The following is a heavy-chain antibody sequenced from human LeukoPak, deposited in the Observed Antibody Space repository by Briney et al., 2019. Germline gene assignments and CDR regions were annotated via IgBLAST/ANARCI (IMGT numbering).Heavy chain of an antibody. CDR3: ARDGPGSSVDY. CDR2: IYYSGST. D-gene: IGHD6-13*01. V-gene: IGHV4-59*01. J-gene: IGHJ4*02. CDR1: GGSISSYY. Sequence: PSETPSLTCTVSGGSISSYYWSWIRQPPGKGLEWIGYIYYSGSTNYNPSLKSRVTISVDTSKNQFSLKLSSVTAADTAVYYCARDGPGSSVDYWGQGTLVTVSS.